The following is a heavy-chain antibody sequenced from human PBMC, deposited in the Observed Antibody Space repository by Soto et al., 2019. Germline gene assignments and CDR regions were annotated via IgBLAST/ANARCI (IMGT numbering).Heavy chain of an antibody. D-gene: IGHD1-1*01. CDR3: AIQLFPPTTAFDI. CDR1: GFTFSNYG. CDR2: ISYDGSNK. J-gene: IGHJ3*02. Sequence: GGSLRLSCAASGFTFSNYGIHWVRQAPGKGLEWVAVISYDGSNKYYADSVKGRFTISRDNSKNTLYLQMNSLRAEDTAMYYCAIQLFPPTTAFDIWGQGTMVTVSS. V-gene: IGHV3-30*03.